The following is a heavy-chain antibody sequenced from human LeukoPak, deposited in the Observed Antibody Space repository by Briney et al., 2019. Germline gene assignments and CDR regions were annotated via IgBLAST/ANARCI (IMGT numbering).Heavy chain of an antibody. Sequence: SETLTLTCAVYGGSFSGYYWSWIRQPPGKGLEWTGEINHSGSTNYNPSLKSRVTISVDTSKNQFSLKLSSVTAADTAVYYCARGRLPYYYGSGRTFDYWGQGTLVTVSS. J-gene: IGHJ4*02. CDR2: INHSGST. CDR3: ARGRLPYYYGSGRTFDY. CDR1: GGSFSGYY. V-gene: IGHV4-34*01. D-gene: IGHD3-10*01.